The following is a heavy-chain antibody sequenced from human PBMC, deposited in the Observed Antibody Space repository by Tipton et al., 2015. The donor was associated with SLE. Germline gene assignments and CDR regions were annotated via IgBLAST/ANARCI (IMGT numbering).Heavy chain of an antibody. Sequence: SLRLSCAASGFTFTGYLMSWVRQAPGKGLEWVAKIKQDESEKSYVGSVMGRFTISKDNAKNSLYLQMNSLRAEDTAMYYCARVPWMQAYDCWGQGTLVTVSS. CDR1: GFTFTGYL. J-gene: IGHJ4*02. CDR2: IKQDESEK. D-gene: IGHD5-18*01. CDR3: ARVPWMQAYDC. V-gene: IGHV3-7*01.